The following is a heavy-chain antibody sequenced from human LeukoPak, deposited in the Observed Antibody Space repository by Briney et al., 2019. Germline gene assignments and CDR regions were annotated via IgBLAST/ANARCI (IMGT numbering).Heavy chain of an antibody. Sequence: ASVKVSCKASGYTFTTHDINWVRQATGQGLEWMGWMNPNSGNTGYAQKFQGRVTMTRNTSISTAYMELSSLRSEDTAVYYCAPFIYDSSGYPHFDYWGQGTLVTVSP. D-gene: IGHD3-22*01. V-gene: IGHV1-8*01. CDR3: APFIYDSSGYPHFDY. CDR1: GYTFTTHD. J-gene: IGHJ4*02. CDR2: MNPNSGNT.